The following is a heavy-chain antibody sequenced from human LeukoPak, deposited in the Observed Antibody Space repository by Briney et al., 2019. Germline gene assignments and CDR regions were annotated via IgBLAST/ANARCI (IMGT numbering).Heavy chain of an antibody. J-gene: IGHJ6*03. CDR3: AGGLTTKGSGRYYYYYMDV. CDR2: INHSGST. V-gene: IGHV4-34*01. Sequence: SETLSLTCAVYGGSFSGYYWSWIRQPPGKGLEWIGEINHSGSTNYNPSLKSRVTISVDTSKNQFSLKLSSVTAANTAVYYCAGGLTTKGSGRYYYYYMDVWGKGTTVTVSS. D-gene: IGHD3-10*01. CDR1: GGSFSGYY.